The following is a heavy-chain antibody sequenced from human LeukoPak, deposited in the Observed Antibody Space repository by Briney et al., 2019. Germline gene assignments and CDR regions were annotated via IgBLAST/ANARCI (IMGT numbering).Heavy chain of an antibody. CDR2: ISAYNGNT. D-gene: IGHD4-17*01. V-gene: IGHV1-18*01. CDR1: GYTFTSYG. CDR3: ARVERDYGDYAARYFDL. J-gene: IGHJ2*01. Sequence: ASVKVSCKASGYTFTSYGISWVRQAPGQGLEWMGWISAYNGNTNYAQKLQGRVTMTTDTSTSTAYMELRSLRSDDTAVYYCARVERDYGDYAARYFDLWGRGTLVTVSS.